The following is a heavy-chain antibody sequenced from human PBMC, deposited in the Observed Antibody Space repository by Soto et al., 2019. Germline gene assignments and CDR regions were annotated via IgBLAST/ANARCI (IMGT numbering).Heavy chain of an antibody. D-gene: IGHD3-10*01. Sequence: QVQLVQSGAEMKKPGSAVKVSCRAAGGPFSSFAISWVRQAPGQGLEWMGGIFPFFATPNYAQKFQGRVTSTADESTRIAYMELSSLRSEDTAVYYCARVTVRTPRAGWGDGPEYFYYGMDVWGQGTAVTVS. CDR1: GGPFSSFA. CDR2: IFPFFATP. J-gene: IGHJ6*02. V-gene: IGHV1-69*01. CDR3: ARVTVRTPRAGWGDGPEYFYYGMDV.